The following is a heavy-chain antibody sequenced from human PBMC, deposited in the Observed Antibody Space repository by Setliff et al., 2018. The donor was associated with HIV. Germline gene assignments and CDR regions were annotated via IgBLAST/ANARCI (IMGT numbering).Heavy chain of an antibody. CDR1: GSSMRRNY. CDR3: ARVKSGTLGGYVDY. CDR2: IYYSGST. J-gene: IGHJ4*02. D-gene: IGHD3-16*01. V-gene: IGHV4-59*12. Sequence: SETLSLTCSASGSSMRRNYWSWIRQPPGKGLEWIGYIYYSGSTNYNPSLKSRVNISVDTSKNQFSLRLSSVTAADTAVYFCARVKSGTLGGYVDYWGQGTLVTVSS.